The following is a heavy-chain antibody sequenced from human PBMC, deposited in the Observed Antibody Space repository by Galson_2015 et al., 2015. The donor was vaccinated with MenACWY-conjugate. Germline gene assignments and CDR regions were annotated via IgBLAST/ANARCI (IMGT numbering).Heavy chain of an antibody. CDR2: ISGSGGST. D-gene: IGHD5-18*01. CDR1: GFTFSSYA. J-gene: IGHJ4*02. V-gene: IGHV3-23*01. CDR3: ARPDGYSYGHEYYFDY. Sequence: SLRLSCAASGFTFSSYAMSWVRQAPGKGLEWVSAISGSGGSTYYADSMKGRFTISRDNSKNTLYLQMNSLRAEDTAVYYCARPDGYSYGHEYYFDYWGQGTLVTVSS.